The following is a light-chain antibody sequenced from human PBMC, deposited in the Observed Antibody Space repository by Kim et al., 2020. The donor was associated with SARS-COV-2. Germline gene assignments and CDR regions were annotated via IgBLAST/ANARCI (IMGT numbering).Light chain of an antibody. CDR2: AAS. CDR3: QQTYRTPYT. V-gene: IGKV1-39*01. CDR1: QSVSNY. J-gene: IGKJ2*01. Sequence: SASLGARVTIACRASQSVSNYVSWIQQKPGKAPKLLIYAASKLQKGVPSRFSGSESGADFTLTISSLQPEDFATYFCQQTYRTPYTFGGGTKVEIK.